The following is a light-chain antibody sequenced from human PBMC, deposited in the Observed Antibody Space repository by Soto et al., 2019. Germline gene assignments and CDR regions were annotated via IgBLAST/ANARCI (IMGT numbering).Light chain of an antibody. CDR2: GAS. CDR1: QTISRN. Sequence: ELVLTQSPGTLSLSQGERATVSCRASQTISRNYLVWYQKKPGQAPRLLIYGASTRATGIPARFSGSGSGTEFTLTISSLQSEDFAVFFCQQYNVWPPMFGQGTKVDIK. J-gene: IGKJ1*01. V-gene: IGKV3-15*01. CDR3: QQYNVWPPM.